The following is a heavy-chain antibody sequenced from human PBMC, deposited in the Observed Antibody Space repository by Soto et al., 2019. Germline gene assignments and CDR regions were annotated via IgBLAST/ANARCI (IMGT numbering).Heavy chain of an antibody. CDR3: AKDQGSYSSYFDY. Sequence: GGSLRLSCAASGFTFSSYGMHWVRQAPGKGLEWVAVISYDGSNKYYADSVKGRLTISRDNSKNTLYLQMNSLRAEDTAVYYCAKDQGSYSSYFDYWGQGTLVTVSS. D-gene: IGHD1-26*01. CDR1: GFTFSSYG. V-gene: IGHV3-30*18. J-gene: IGHJ4*02. CDR2: ISYDGSNK.